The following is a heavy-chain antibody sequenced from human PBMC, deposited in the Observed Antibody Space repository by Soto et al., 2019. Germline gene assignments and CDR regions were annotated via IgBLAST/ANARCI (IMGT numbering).Heavy chain of an antibody. J-gene: IGHJ6*02. D-gene: IGHD3-16*01. CDR1: GFTFSSDP. CDR3: ARDRWPFAPPTTVYGMDV. Sequence: QVQLVESGGGVVQPGRSLRLSCAASGFTFSSDPMHWVRQAPGKGLEWVAVISYDGSNKYYADSVKGRFTISGDNSKNTLYMQMNSLRVEDTAVYYWARDRWPFAPPTTVYGMDVWGQGTTVTVSS. V-gene: IGHV3-30-3*01. CDR2: ISYDGSNK.